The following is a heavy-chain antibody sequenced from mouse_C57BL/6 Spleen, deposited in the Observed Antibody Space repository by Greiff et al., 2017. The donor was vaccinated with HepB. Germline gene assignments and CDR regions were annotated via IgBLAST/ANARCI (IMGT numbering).Heavy chain of an antibody. CDR3: ARSRGTGRGGFAY. J-gene: IGHJ3*01. CDR1: GYTFTSYW. CDR2: IYPSDSET. D-gene: IGHD3-3*01. Sequence: QVQLKQPGAELVRPGSSVKLSCKASGYTFTSYWMDWVKQRPGQGLEWIGNIYPSDSETHYNQKFKDKATLTVDKSSSTAYMQLSSLTSEDSAVYFCARSRGTGRGGFAYWGKGTLVTVSA. V-gene: IGHV1-61*01.